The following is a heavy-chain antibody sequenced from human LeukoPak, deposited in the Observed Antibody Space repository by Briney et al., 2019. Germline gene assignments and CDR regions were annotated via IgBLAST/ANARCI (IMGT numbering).Heavy chain of an antibody. J-gene: IGHJ4*02. Sequence: GGSLRLSCAASGFTFNNAWMNWVRQAPGKGLEWVGRIKSKIDGGTTDYAAPVKGRFTISRDDSRNTVYLQMNSLEIEDTAVFYCVTGGYFLDYWGQGTLVTVSS. CDR3: VTGGYFLDY. CDR1: GFTFNNAW. V-gene: IGHV3-15*01. CDR2: IKSKIDGGTT. D-gene: IGHD1-1*01.